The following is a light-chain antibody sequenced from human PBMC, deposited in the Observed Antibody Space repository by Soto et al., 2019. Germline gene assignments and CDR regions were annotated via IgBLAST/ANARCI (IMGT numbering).Light chain of an antibody. J-gene: IGKJ2*01. CDR3: RQHSDSPFT. CDR2: SAS. Sequence: DIQMTQSPSSLSASVGDRVTITCRASQGIRDALGWYQQKTGKVPKRLIYSASSLQNGVPSRFSGSGSETVFTLTISSLQPEDFATYFCRQHSDSPFTFGQGTRLEI. CDR1: QGIRDA. V-gene: IGKV1-17*01.